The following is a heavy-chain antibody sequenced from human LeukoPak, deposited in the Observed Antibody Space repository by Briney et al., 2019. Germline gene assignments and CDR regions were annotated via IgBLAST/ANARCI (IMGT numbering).Heavy chain of an antibody. V-gene: IGHV3-21*01. CDR1: GLTLSTSI. J-gene: IGHJ3*02. D-gene: IGHD3-22*01. CDR2: ISSGSSYI. Sequence: GTSLSLSCAASGLTLSTSILHWVRQAPGKGLEWVSSISSGSSYIYYADSVKGRFTISRDNAKNSLYLQMNSLRAEDTAVYYCARPDYYDSSGYYFDAFDIWGQGTMVTVSS. CDR3: ARPDYYDSSGYYFDAFDI.